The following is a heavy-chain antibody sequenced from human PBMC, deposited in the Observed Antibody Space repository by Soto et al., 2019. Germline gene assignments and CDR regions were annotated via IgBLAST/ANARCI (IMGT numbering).Heavy chain of an antibody. CDR3: AKGRYYDSSGELTFDP. CDR1: GGSISSGGYY. J-gene: IGHJ5*02. D-gene: IGHD3-22*01. V-gene: IGHV4-31*02. Sequence: PSETLSLTCTVSGGSISSGGYYWSWIRQHPGKGLEWIGYIYYSGSTYYNPSLKSRVTISVDTSKNQFSLKLSSVTAADTAVYYCAKGRYYDSSGELTFDPWGQGTLVTVSS. CDR2: IYYSGST.